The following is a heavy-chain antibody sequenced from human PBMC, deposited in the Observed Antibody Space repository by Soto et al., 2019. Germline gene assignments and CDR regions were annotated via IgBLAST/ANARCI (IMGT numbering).Heavy chain of an antibody. CDR1: GFTFSSYW. CDR3: ARATCSSSTCHAVYFDS. Sequence: GGSLRLSCVASGFTFSSYWMSWVRQAPGKGLEWVANIKQDGSKKYYVDSVKGRFTISRDNAKNSLYLEMNSLRAEDTAVYYCARATCSSSTCHAVYFDSWGQGTLVTVSS. CDR2: IKQDGSKK. J-gene: IGHJ4*02. V-gene: IGHV3-7*01. D-gene: IGHD2-2*01.